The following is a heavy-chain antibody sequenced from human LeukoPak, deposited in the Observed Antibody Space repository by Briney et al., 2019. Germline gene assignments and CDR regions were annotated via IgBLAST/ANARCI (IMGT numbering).Heavy chain of an antibody. CDR1: VGSIINYY. Sequence: PSETLSLTCTVSVGSIINYYWGCIRQPPGKRLEWIGYIYSVGTTNYNPSLEGRVTISVDTSKNQFSLKMSSVTAADTAVYYCARGEGSGWYWAFDIWGQGTMVIVAS. D-gene: IGHD6-19*01. CDR3: ARGEGSGWYWAFDI. CDR2: IYSVGTT. J-gene: IGHJ3*02. V-gene: IGHV4-59*01.